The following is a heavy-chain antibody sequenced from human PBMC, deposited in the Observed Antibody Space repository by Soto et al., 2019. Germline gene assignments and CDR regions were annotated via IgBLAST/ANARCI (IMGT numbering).Heavy chain of an antibody. V-gene: IGHV3-30-3*01. Sequence: HPGGSLRLSCAASGFTFSSYAMHWVRQAPGKGLEWVAVISYDGSNKYYADSVKGRFTISRDNSKNTLYLQMNSLRAKDTAVYYCARDYSSGWHYYYGMDVWCQGTTVTVSS. CDR1: GFTFSSYA. CDR3: ARDYSSGWHYYYGMDV. D-gene: IGHD6-19*01. J-gene: IGHJ6*02. CDR2: ISYDGSNK.